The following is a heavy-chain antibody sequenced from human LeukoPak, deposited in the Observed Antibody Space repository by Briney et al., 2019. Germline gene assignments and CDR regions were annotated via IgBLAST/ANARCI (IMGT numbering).Heavy chain of an antibody. V-gene: IGHV4-61*02. J-gene: IGHJ5*02. CDR3: ARELNLVRAVSYNWFDP. CDR2: IYTSGSI. CDR1: GGSIGSGRYY. Sequence: SQTLSLTCTVSGGSIGSGRYYWSWIRQPAGKGLEWIGRIYTSGSINYNSSLKSRVTISLDTSKNQFSLKLSSVTAADTAVYYCARELNLVRAVSYNWFDPWGQGTLVTVSS. D-gene: IGHD3-10*01.